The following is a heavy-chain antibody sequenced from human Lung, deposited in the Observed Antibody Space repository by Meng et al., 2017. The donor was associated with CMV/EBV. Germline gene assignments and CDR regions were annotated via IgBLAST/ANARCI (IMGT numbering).Heavy chain of an antibody. CDR1: GFTFSSYA. Sequence: GGSLRLXCAASGFTFSSYAMHWVRQAPGKGLEWVAVISYDGSNKYYADSVKGRFTISRDNSKNTLYLQMNSLRAEDTAVYYCARDRPYCSSTSCYTAYYGMDVXGQGXTVTVSS. D-gene: IGHD2-2*02. J-gene: IGHJ6*02. V-gene: IGHV3-30-3*01. CDR3: ARDRPYCSSTSCYTAYYGMDV. CDR2: ISYDGSNK.